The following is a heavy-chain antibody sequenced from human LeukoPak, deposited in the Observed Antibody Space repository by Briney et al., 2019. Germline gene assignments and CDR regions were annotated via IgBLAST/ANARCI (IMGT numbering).Heavy chain of an antibody. CDR2: ISGSGDST. V-gene: IGHV3-23*01. J-gene: IGHJ3*02. CDR3: AKHPGPGAFDI. D-gene: IGHD3-10*01. CDR1: GFTVSSNY. Sequence: LGGSLRLSCEASGFTVSSNYMSWVRQAPGKGLEWVSGISGSGDSTWYADSVKGRFTISRDNSKNTLYLQMNSLRAEDTAVYYCAKHPGPGAFDIWGQGTMVTVSS.